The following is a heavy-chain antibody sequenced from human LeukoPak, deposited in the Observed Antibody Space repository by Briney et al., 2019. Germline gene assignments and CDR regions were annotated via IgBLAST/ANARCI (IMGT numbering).Heavy chain of an antibody. D-gene: IGHD5-18*01. CDR2: ISAYNGNT. V-gene: IGHV1-18*01. CDR1: GYTFTSYG. Sequence: ASVNVSCKASGYTFTSYGIIWVRQAPGQGLEWMGWISAYNGNTNYAQKLQGRVTMTTDTSTSTAYMELRSLRSDDTAVYYCARDARSGYSYGYDYWGQGTLVTVSS. CDR3: ARDARSGYSYGYDY. J-gene: IGHJ4*02.